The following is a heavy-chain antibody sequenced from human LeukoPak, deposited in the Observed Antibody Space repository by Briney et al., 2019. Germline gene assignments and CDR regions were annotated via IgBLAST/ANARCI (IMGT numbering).Heavy chain of an antibody. J-gene: IGHJ6*02. V-gene: IGHV3-11*01. CDR3: ARGITVIVVHTSNYYGMDV. CDR2: TI. Sequence: TIYYGDSVKGRFTTSRDNAKNSLYLQMISLRAEDTAVYYCARGITVIVVHTSNYYGMDVWGQGTTVTVSS. D-gene: IGHD3-22*01.